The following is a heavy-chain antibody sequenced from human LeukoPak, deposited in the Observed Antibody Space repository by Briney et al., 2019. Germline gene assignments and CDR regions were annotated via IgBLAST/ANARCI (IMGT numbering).Heavy chain of an antibody. Sequence: ASVKVSCKASGYTFTGYYMHWVRQAPGQGLEWMGWINPNSGGTNYAQKFQGRVTMTRDTSISTAYMELSRLRSDDTAVYYCATVQPTYYYDSSGYPYFDYWGQGTLVTVSS. CDR2: INPNSGGT. D-gene: IGHD3-22*01. V-gene: IGHV1-2*02. J-gene: IGHJ4*02. CDR1: GYTFTGYY. CDR3: ATVQPTYYYDSSGYPYFDY.